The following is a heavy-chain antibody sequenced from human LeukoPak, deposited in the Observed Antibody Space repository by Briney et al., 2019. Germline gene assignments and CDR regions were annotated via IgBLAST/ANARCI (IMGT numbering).Heavy chain of an antibody. CDR1: GFTFSSYS. Sequence: GGSLRLSCAASGFTFSSYSMNWVRQAPGKGLEWVSYISSSSSTIYYADSVKGRFTISRGNAKNSLYLQMNSLRAEDTAVYYCVKDYSSSSFDYWGQGTLVTVSS. CDR2: ISSSSSTI. V-gene: IGHV3-48*01. D-gene: IGHD6-13*01. J-gene: IGHJ4*02. CDR3: VKDYSSSSFDY.